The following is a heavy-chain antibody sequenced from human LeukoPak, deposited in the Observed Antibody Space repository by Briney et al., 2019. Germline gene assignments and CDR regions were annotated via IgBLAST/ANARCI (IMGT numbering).Heavy chain of an antibody. CDR3: ARPRIAAAGPHDAFDI. J-gene: IGHJ3*02. Sequence: ASVKVSCKASGYTYTRYGISWVRQAPGQGLEWMGWISAYNGNTNYAQKLQGRVTMTTDTSTSTAYMELRSLRSDDTAVYYCARPRIAAAGPHDAFDIWGQGTMVTVSS. CDR2: ISAYNGNT. D-gene: IGHD6-13*01. V-gene: IGHV1-18*01. CDR1: GYTYTRYG.